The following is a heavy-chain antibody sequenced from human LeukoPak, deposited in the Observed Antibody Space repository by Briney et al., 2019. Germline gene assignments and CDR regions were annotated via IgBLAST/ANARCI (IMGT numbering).Heavy chain of an antibody. J-gene: IGHJ3*02. CDR1: GGSISSSSYY. CDR3: CGDLGYCSGGSCYRRERDAFDI. Sequence: SETLSLTCTVSGGSISSSSYYWGWIRQPPGKGLEWIGSIYYSGSTYCNPSIKSRVTISVDTSKNQFSLKLSSVTAADTAVYYCCGDLGYCSGGSCYRRERDAFDIWGQGTMVTVSS. D-gene: IGHD2-15*01. V-gene: IGHV4-39*03. CDR2: IYYSGST.